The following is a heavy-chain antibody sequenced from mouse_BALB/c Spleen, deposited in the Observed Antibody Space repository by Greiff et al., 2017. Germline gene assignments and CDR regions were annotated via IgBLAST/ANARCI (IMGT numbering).Heavy chain of an antibody. J-gene: IGHJ2*01. CDR1: GFTFSSYA. D-gene: IGHD2-10*01. V-gene: IGHV5-9-4*01. CDR2: ISRGGSYT. Sequence: EVLLVESGGGLVQPGGSLKLSCAASGFTFSSYAMSWVRQSPEQRLEWVAEISRGGSYTYYPDTVTGRITISRDNAKNTLYLEMSSLRSEDTAMYYGARGAYYGNFFDYWGQGTTLTVSA. CDR3: ARGAYYGNFFDY.